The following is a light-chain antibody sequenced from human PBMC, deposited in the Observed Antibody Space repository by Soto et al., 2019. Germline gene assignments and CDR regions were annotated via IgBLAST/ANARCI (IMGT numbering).Light chain of an antibody. J-gene: IGKJ3*01. CDR2: AAS. CDR1: QDIRNF. CDR3: QKYSSVPV. Sequence: DIQMTQSPTSLSASVGDRVTITCRASQDIRNFVAWYQQKPGKAPKLLIYAASTLQSGVPSQFSGSGSGTDFPLTINSLQPEDVATYSCQKYSSVPVFGPGTKVEIK. V-gene: IGKV1-27*01.